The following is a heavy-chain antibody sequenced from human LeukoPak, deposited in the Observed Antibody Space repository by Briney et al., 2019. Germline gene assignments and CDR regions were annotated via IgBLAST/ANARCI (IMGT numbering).Heavy chain of an antibody. J-gene: IGHJ3*02. Sequence: GGSLRLSRAASGFTFSSCAMHWVRQAPGKGLEWVAVISYDGSNKYYADSVKGRFTISRDNSKNTLYLQMNSLRAEDTAVYYCASPAAAYAFDIWGQGTMVTVSS. V-gene: IGHV3-30-3*01. CDR3: ASPAAAYAFDI. CDR2: ISYDGSNK. D-gene: IGHD6-13*01. CDR1: GFTFSSCA.